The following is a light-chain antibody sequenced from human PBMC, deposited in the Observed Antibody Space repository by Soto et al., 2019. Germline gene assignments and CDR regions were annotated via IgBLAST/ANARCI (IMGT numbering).Light chain of an antibody. CDR3: AAWDDSLNGWV. J-gene: IGLJ3*02. Sequence: QLALTQPPSVSEAPGQRVTISCSGGTSNVEDNAVNWYQQLPGRAPKLLIYYDDLRPSGVSGRFSGSKSGTSASLAISGLQSEDEADYCCAAWDDSLNGWVFGGGTKLTVL. CDR1: TSNVEDNA. V-gene: IGLV1-36*01. CDR2: YDD.